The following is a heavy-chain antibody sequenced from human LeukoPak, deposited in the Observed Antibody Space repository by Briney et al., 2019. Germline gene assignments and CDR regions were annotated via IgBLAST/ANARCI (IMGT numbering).Heavy chain of an antibody. CDR2: IWYDGSNK. CDR3: ARDSVYTDYSNENWFDP. Sequence: GGSLRLSCAASGFTFSSYGMPWVRQAPGKGLEWVAVIWYDGSNKYYADSVKGRFTISRDNSKNTLYLQMNSLRAEDTAVYYCARDSVYTDYSNENWFDPWGQGTLVTVSS. CDR1: GFTFSSYG. V-gene: IGHV3-33*08. J-gene: IGHJ5*02. D-gene: IGHD4-11*01.